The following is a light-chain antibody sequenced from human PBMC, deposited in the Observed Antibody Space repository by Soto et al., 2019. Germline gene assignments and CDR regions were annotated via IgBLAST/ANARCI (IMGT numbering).Light chain of an antibody. CDR1: QAIGGY. Sequence: DIQVTQSPSSLSASLGERVTITCRANQAIGGYLAWFQQQPGKVPKLLIYAASALQSGVPSRFSGSGSGTDFTLTISSLQPEDIATYYCQKYNSAPLTFGGGTKVEI. CDR2: AAS. V-gene: IGKV1-27*01. J-gene: IGKJ4*01. CDR3: QKYNSAPLT.